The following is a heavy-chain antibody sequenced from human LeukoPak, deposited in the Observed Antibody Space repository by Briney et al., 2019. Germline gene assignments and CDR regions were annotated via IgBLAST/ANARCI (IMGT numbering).Heavy chain of an antibody. CDR2: IKSKTDGGTT. CDR3: TTDLTVTMAYWFDP. CDR1: GFTFSDYY. V-gene: IGHV3-15*01. Sequence: AGGSLRLSCAASGFTFSDYYMSWIRQAPGKGLEWVGRIKSKTDGGTTDYAAPVKGRFTISRDDSKNTLYLQMNSLKTEDTAVYYCTTDLTVTMAYWFDPWGQGTLVTVSS. J-gene: IGHJ5*02. D-gene: IGHD4-17*01.